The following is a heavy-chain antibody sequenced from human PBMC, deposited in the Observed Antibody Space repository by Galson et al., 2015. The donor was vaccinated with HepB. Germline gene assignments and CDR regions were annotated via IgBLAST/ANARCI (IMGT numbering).Heavy chain of an antibody. Sequence: SLRLSCAASGFTFSSYAMHWVRQAPGKGLEWVAAISYDGINKYYADSVKGRFSISRDNSRNTVYLQMDTLRADDTAVYFCAKDPHTSGWSGGPGDYWGQGTLVTVSS. D-gene: IGHD6-19*01. CDR3: AKDPHTSGWSGGPGDY. CDR2: ISYDGINK. J-gene: IGHJ4*02. CDR1: GFTFSSYA. V-gene: IGHV3-30*18.